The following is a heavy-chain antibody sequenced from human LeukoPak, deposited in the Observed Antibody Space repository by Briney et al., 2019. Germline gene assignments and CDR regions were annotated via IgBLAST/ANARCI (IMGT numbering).Heavy chain of an antibody. CDR3: ARQGMVRGVIEY. D-gene: IGHD3-10*01. CDR1: GGSISSYY. J-gene: IGHJ4*02. Sequence: SETLSLTCTVSGGSISSYYWSWIRQPPGKGLEWIGYIYYSGSTNYNPSLKSRVTISVDTSKNQFSLKLSSVTAADTAVYHCARQGMVRGVIEYWGQGTLVTVSS. V-gene: IGHV4-59*08. CDR2: IYYSGST.